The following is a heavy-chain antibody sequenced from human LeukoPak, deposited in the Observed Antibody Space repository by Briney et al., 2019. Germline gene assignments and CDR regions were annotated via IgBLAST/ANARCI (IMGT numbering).Heavy chain of an antibody. J-gene: IGHJ4*01. CDR2: IHKHGGDP. Sequence: AQPGASLRLSCAASAFTFSDYAMSWVRQAPGKGLEWVSLIHKHGGDPSYADSVKGRFTVSRENSKNTLWLQMNSLRADDTAVYYCAKNEGWELPSYYFDYWGHGTLITVSS. D-gene: IGHD4-23*01. CDR1: AFTFSDYA. V-gene: IGHV3-23*03. CDR3: AKNEGWELPSYYFDY.